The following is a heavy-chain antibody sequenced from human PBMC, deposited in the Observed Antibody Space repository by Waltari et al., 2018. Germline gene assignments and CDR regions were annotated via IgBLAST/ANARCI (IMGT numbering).Heavy chain of an antibody. D-gene: IGHD3-22*01. CDR3: ARPSDSDSSALAH. J-gene: IGHJ4*02. Sequence: QLHLQESGPGLVKPSETLSLTCTVSGGSISTTSYAWGWVRQPPGKGPEWIGGLSYRRSTYYNPSLKSRVTMSVDASRNLFSLSLSSVTAADTAVYYCARPSDSDSSALAHWGQGILVTVSS. V-gene: IGHV4-39*01. CDR2: LSYRRST. CDR1: GGSISTTSYA.